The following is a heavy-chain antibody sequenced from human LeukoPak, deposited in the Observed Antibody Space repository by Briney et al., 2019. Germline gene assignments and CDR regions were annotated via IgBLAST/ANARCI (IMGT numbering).Heavy chain of an antibody. V-gene: IGHV1-69*13. CDR2: VIPIFVIP. Sequence: SVKVSCKASGGTFSSYAISCGRQAPGQGRGWMGGVIPIFVIPNYAQKFQGRVTITEDESRSSAYMELSSMRSEDTAVYYCARDKSGYDENRITFGGVIVIPDAFDIWGQGTMVTVSS. CDR3: ARDKSGYDENRITFGGVIVIPDAFDI. D-gene: IGHD3-16*02. CDR1: GGTFSSYA. J-gene: IGHJ3*02.